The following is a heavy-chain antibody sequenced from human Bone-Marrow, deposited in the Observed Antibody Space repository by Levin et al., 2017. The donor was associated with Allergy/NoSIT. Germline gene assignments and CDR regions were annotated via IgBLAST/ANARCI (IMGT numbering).Heavy chain of an antibody. Sequence: GSLRLSCTVSGYSISSGYYWGWIRQPPGKGLEWIGSIYHSGSTYYNPSLKSRVTISVDTSKNQFSLKLSSVTAADTAVYYCARKLTSSSWEYYFDYWGQGTLVTVSS. V-gene: IGHV4-38-2*02. CDR2: IYHSGST. J-gene: IGHJ4*02. D-gene: IGHD6-13*01. CDR3: ARKLTSSSWEYYFDY. CDR1: GYSISSGYY.